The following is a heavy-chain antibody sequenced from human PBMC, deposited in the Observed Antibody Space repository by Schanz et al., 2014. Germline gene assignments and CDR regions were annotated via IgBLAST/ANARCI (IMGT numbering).Heavy chain of an antibody. CDR2: IIPILGIA. Sequence: QVHLVQSGAEVKKPGSSVKVSCKLSGVTFSSYTISWMRQAPGQGLEWMGRIIPILGIANYAQEFQGRVTITADKSKFTAYMDVSSLRSEYTAVYYCASSGAGYSSSWDFDYCRQGTLVTVSS. V-gene: IGHV1-69*02. CDR1: GVTFSSYT. J-gene: IGHJ4*02. CDR3: ASSGAGYSSSWDFDY. D-gene: IGHD6-13*01.